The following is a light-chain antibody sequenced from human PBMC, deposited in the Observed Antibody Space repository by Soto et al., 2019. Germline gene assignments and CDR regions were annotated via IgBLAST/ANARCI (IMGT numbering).Light chain of an antibody. CDR3: TSYAGSNNFFYV. J-gene: IGLJ1*01. CDR1: NKEVFGYNY. V-gene: IGLV2-8*01. Sequence: QSAPTQPPPPSRSPGQSVTLSCPGNNKEVFGYNYVSWYQQHPGKAPKLMIYEVSKRPSGVPDRFSGSKSGNTASLTVSGLQAEDEADYYCTSYAGSNNFFYVFGTGTKVTVL. CDR2: EVS.